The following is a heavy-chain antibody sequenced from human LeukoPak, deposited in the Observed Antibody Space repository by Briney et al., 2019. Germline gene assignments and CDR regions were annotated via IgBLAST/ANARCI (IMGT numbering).Heavy chain of an antibody. J-gene: IGHJ5*02. V-gene: IGHV4-39*01. Sequence: SETLSLTCTVSGGSISSSSYYWGWIRQPPGKGLERIGSIYYSGSTYYNPSLKSRVTISVDTSKNQFSLKLSSVTAADTAVYYCARRAVGYCSSTSCPSSGFDPWGQGTLVTVSS. D-gene: IGHD2-2*01. CDR3: ARRAVGYCSSTSCPSSGFDP. CDR2: IYYSGST. CDR1: GGSISSSSYY.